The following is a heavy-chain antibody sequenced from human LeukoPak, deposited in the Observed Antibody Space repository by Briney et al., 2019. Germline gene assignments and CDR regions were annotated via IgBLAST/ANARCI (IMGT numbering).Heavy chain of an antibody. J-gene: IGHJ4*02. V-gene: IGHV3-74*01. D-gene: IGHD6-19*01. Sequence: GGSLRLFCAASGFTLSSYRMLWVRDAPGKGLVWVSRINSDGSSTRYADSVKGRFTISRDNAQNTLYLQRNSLKFEDAAVYYCARRGAVTGTFDYWGQGTLVTVSS. CDR1: GFTLSSYR. CDR3: ARRGAVTGTFDY. CDR2: INSDGSST.